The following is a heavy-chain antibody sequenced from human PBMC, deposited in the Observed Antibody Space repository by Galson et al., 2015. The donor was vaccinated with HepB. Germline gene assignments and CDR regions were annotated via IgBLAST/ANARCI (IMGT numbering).Heavy chain of an antibody. Sequence: SLRLSCAASGFTFSKAWMNWVRQAPGKGLEWVGRIKSKTDGGTTDYAAPVKGRFTISRDDSKNTLYLQMNSLKTEDTAVYYCTTDGDIVVVPAAERGNNWFDPWGQGTLVTVSS. J-gene: IGHJ5*02. CDR1: GFTFSKAW. V-gene: IGHV3-15*07. CDR3: TTDGDIVVVPAAERGNNWFDP. D-gene: IGHD2-2*01. CDR2: IKSKTDGGTT.